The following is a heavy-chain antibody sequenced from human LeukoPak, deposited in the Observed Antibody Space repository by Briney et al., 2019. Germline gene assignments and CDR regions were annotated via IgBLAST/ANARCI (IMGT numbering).Heavy chain of an antibody. D-gene: IGHD3-10*01. CDR1: GGSISSYY. CDR3: ARDLYGWFGELSNWFDP. J-gene: IGHJ5*02. Sequence: SETLSLTCTVSGGSISSYYWSWIRRPPGKGLEWIGYVYYSGSTNYNPALKSRVTISIDTSKSQFSLRLGSVTAADTAVYFCARDLYGWFGELSNWFDPWGQGTLVTVSS. CDR2: VYYSGST. V-gene: IGHV4-59*01.